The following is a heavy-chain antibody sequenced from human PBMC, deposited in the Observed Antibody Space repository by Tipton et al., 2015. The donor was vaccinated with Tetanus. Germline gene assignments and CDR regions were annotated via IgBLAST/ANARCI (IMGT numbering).Heavy chain of an antibody. J-gene: IGHJ6*02. Sequence: QLVQSGAEMKKPGASVKVSCKASGYTFTGYYIYWVRQAPGRGLEWMGWIDPNSGGTVYAQKFQGRVTMTRDTSIGTAYMELRSLRSDDTAVYYCARDRGDYIYYGMDVWGPGTTVTV. CDR1: GYTFTGYY. CDR3: ARDRGDYIYYGMDV. V-gene: IGHV1-2*02. D-gene: IGHD3-22*01. CDR2: IDPNSGGT.